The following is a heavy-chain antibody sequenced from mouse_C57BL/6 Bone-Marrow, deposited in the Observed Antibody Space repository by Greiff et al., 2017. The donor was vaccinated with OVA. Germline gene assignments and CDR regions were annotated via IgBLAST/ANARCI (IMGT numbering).Heavy chain of an antibody. Sequence: VQLQQPGAELVKPGASVKLSCKASGYTFTSYWMQWVKQRPGQGLEWIGEIDPSDSYTNYNQKFKGKATLTVDTSSSTAYMQLSSLTSEDSAVYCCASAVFAYWGQGTLVTVSA. CDR2: IDPSDSYT. J-gene: IGHJ3*01. CDR3: ASAVFAY. V-gene: IGHV1-50*01. CDR1: GYTFTSYW.